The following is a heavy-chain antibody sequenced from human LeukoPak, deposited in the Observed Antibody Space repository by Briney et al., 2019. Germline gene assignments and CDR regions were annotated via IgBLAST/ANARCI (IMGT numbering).Heavy chain of an antibody. J-gene: IGHJ4*02. CDR2: ISGSGGST. CDR1: GFTFSSYA. V-gene: IGHV3-23*01. CDR3: AMRSTVLNPLDY. Sequence: GGSLRLSCAASGFTFSSYAMSWVRQAPGKGLEWVSAISGSGGSTYYADSVKGRITISRDNSKNTLYLQMNSLRAEDTAVYYCAMRSTVLNPLDYWGQGTLVTVSS. D-gene: IGHD4-17*01.